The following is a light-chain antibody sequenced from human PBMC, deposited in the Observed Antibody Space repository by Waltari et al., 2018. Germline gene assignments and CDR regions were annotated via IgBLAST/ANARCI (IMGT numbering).Light chain of an antibody. V-gene: IGLV1-47*01. Sequence: SVLTQPPSASGTPGQTVTIPCSGSSSNIGGTFVYLYQQLPGMAPQLLIYKNNPRPSGVPDRFTGSKSGTSASLAISGLRSDDEAEYYCAAWDDNLTGPLFGGGTKVTVL. J-gene: IGLJ3*02. CDR3: AAWDDNLTGPL. CDR1: SSNIGGTF. CDR2: KNN.